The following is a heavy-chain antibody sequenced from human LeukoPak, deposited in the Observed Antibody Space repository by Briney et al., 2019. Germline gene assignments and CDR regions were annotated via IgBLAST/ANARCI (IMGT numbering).Heavy chain of an antibody. Sequence: GEPLQISCQGSGFSFSSYWIGWVRQMPGKGLEWMGIIYPGGSDTRYSPSFQGQVTISADKSISAAYLQWSSLKASDTAMYYCARLYGYDNFDYWGQGTLVTVSS. CDR2: IYPGGSDT. D-gene: IGHD5-12*01. J-gene: IGHJ4*02. V-gene: IGHV5-51*01. CDR1: GFSFSSYW. CDR3: ARLYGYDNFDY.